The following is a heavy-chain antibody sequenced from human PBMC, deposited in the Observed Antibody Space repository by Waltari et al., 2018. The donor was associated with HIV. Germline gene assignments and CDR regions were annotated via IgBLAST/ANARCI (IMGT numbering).Heavy chain of an antibody. CDR1: GYDFTNNW. D-gene: IGHD6-19*01. CDR2: IDPGESYV. J-gene: IGHJ4*02. V-gene: IGHV5-10-1*01. Sequence: EVLLVQPGAGVRKPGESLRISCKASGYDFTNNWSNWVRQMPGKGLEWRGKIDPGESYVKDSPSFEGYVTISADNSITTAYLPWNSLKSSDTAMYYCARFDFEGWSRPDAYIDSWGQGTQVTVS. CDR3: ARFDFEGWSRPDAYIDS.